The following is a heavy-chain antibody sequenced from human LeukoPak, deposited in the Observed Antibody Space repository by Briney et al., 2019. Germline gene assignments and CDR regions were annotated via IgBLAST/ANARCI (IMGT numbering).Heavy chain of an antibody. J-gene: IGHJ6*03. D-gene: IGHD6-6*01. V-gene: IGHV3-30*02. CDR3: ARMRREYSTSPYYYYYMDV. CDR2: IRYDGSNK. Sequence: GGSLRLSCAASGFTFSSYGMHWVRQAPGKGLEWVAFIRYDGSNKYYADSVKGRFTISRDNSKNTLYLQMNSLRAEDTAVYYCARMRREYSTSPYYYYYMDVWAKGTTVTVSS. CDR1: GFTFSSYG.